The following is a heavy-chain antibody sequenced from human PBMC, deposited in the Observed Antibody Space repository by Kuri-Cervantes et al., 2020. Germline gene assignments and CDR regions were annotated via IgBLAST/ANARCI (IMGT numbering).Heavy chain of an antibody. D-gene: IGHD3-3*01. CDR2: ISSSSSTI. J-gene: IGHJ4*02. Sequence: GGSLRLSCAASGFTFSSYSMNWVRQAPGKGLEWVSYISSSSSTIYYADSVKGRFTISRDNAKNSLYLQMNSLRAEDTALYYCAKGFLTYYFDYWGQGTLVTVSS. V-gene: IGHV3-48*01. CDR3: AKGFLTYYFDY. CDR1: GFTFSSYS.